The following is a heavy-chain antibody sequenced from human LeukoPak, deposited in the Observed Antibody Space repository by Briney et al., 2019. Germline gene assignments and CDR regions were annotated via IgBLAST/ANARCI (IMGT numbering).Heavy chain of an antibody. V-gene: IGHV3-49*04. CDR3: TRCLTVDRAYEP. CDR2: IRRQASGGTT. CDR1: GFTFGDFS. D-gene: IGHD3-22*01. J-gene: IGHJ5*02. Sequence: GGSLRLSCAASGFTFGDFSMNWVRQAPGKGLEWVAFIRRQASGGTTEYAASVKGRFTISRDDSKSIAYLQMNSLKTEDTAVYYCTRCLTVDRAYEPWGQGTLVTVSS.